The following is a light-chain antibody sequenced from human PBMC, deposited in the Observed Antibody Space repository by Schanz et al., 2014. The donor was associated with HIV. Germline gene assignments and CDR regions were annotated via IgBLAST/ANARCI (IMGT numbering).Light chain of an antibody. CDR1: SSDVGGYNY. CDR3: SSYTSSSTGV. V-gene: IGLV2-14*01. J-gene: IGLJ3*02. CDR2: DVS. Sequence: QSALTQPASVSGSPGQSITISCTGTSSDVGGYNYVSWYQQHAGKAPKLMTYDVSNRPSGVSNRFSGSKSGNTASLTISGLQAEDEADYYCSSYTSSSTGVFGGGTKLTVL.